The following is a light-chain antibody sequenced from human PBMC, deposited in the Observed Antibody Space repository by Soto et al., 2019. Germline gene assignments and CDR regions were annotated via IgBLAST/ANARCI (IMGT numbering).Light chain of an antibody. CDR3: QQRSDWPSLT. CDR2: DAS. V-gene: IGKV3-11*01. J-gene: IGKJ4*01. Sequence: EIVLTQSPATLSLSPGERATLSCRASQSVSSYLAWYQQKPGQAPRLLIYDASNRATGIPARFSGSGSGTDFTLTISSLEPEDFAGYYCQQRSDWPSLTFGGGTKVEIQ. CDR1: QSVSSY.